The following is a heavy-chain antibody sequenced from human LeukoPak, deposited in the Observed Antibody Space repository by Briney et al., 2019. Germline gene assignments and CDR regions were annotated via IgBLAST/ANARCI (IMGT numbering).Heavy chain of an antibody. CDR1: GFTFRTFS. V-gene: IGHV3-48*01. CDR3: ASGYDFSDGFKRGFDY. J-gene: IGHJ4*02. Sequence: GGSLRLSCAASGFTFRTFSMNWVRQAPGKGLEWVSYISSSGAAIYYTDSVKGRFTISRDNAKSSLFMQMESLRAEDTAVYYCASGYDFSDGFKRGFDYWGQGTLVTVSS. D-gene: IGHD3-3*01. CDR2: ISSSGAAI.